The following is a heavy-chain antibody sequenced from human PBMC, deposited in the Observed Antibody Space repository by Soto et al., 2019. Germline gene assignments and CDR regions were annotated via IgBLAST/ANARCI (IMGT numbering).Heavy chain of an antibody. V-gene: IGHV6-1*01. D-gene: IGHD1-26*01. CDR2: TYCRSKWYN. Sequence: SQTLSLTCVISGDSVSSNSAAWNWIRQSPSRGLEWLGRTYCRSKWYNDYAVSVKSRITINPDTSKNQFSLQLNSMTPEDTAVYYCARDRRSYYYSYYYYGMDVWGQGTTVTVSS. J-gene: IGHJ6*02. CDR3: ARDRRSYYYSYYYYGMDV. CDR1: GDSVSSNSAA.